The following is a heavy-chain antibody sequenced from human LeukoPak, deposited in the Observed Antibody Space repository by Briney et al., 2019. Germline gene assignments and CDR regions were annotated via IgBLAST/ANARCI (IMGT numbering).Heavy chain of an antibody. V-gene: IGHV4-39*01. Sequence: SETLSLTCTVSVGSINSSSYYWGWIRQPPGKGLEWIGSIYYSGSTYYNPSLKSRVTISVDTSKNQFSLKLSSVTATDTAVYYCASQMATITGGAYWGRGTLVTVSS. J-gene: IGHJ4*02. CDR1: VGSINSSSYY. D-gene: IGHD5-24*01. CDR2: IYYSGST. CDR3: ASQMATITGGAY.